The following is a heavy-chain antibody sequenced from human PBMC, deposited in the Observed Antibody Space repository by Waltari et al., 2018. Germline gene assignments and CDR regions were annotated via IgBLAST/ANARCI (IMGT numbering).Heavy chain of an antibody. CDR3: ASYDFDSRGYTYGMDV. D-gene: IGHD3-22*01. CDR1: RFSFSDHS. Sequence: EVQLVESGGGLVQPGGSPRLSCAASRFSFSDHSIDWVRQAPGKGLEWVGRSRDKANSYTTEFAASVKGRFTISRDDSKKSLYLQMDSLKTEDTAVYYCASYDFDSRGYTYGMDVWGQGTTVTVSS. CDR2: SRDKANSYTT. J-gene: IGHJ6*02. V-gene: IGHV3-72*01.